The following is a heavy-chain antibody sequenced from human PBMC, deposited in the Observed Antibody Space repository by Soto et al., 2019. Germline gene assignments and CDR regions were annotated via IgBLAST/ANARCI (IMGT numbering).Heavy chain of an antibody. J-gene: IGHJ3*02. V-gene: IGHV3-9*01. D-gene: IGHD1-26*01. Sequence: PGGSLRLSCAASGFTFDDYAMHWVRQAPGKGLEWVSGISWNSGSIGYADSVKGRFTISRDNAKNSLYLQMNSLRDEDTAVYYCARDRGWEQYAFDIWGQGTMVTVSS. CDR2: ISWNSGSI. CDR1: GFTFDDYA. CDR3: ARDRGWEQYAFDI.